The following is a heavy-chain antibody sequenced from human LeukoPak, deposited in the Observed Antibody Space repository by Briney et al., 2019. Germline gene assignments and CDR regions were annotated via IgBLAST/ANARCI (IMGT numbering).Heavy chain of an antibody. V-gene: IGHV1-18*01. D-gene: IGHD3-10*01. CDR3: ARNYPGLGY. J-gene: IGHJ4*02. CDR1: GYTFTSYG. CDR2: ISAYNGNT. Sequence: ASVKVSCKASGYTFTSYGISWVRQAPGQGLEWMGWISAYNGNTNYAQKLQGRVTMTTDTSTSTAYMELNGLTSDDTAIYYCARNYPGLGYWGQGTLVIVSS.